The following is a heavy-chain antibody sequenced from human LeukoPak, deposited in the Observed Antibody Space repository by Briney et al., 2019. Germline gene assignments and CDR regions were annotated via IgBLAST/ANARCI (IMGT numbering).Heavy chain of an antibody. V-gene: IGHV3-23*01. CDR2: ISGSGGST. J-gene: IGHJ4*02. CDR3: AKILYGDSGGDY. CDR1: GFTFSNYG. D-gene: IGHD4-17*01. Sequence: GRSLRLSCTASGFTFSNYGMHWVRQAPGKGLEWVSAISGSGGSTYYADSVKGRFTISRDNSKNTLYLQMNSLRAEDTAVYYCAKILYGDSGGDYWGQGTLVTVSS.